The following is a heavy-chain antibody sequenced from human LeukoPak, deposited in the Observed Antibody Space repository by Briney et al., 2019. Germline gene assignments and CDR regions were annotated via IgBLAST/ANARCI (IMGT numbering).Heavy chain of an antibody. CDR1: GYTFTGYY. V-gene: IGHV1-2*06. J-gene: IGHJ4*02. CDR3: ARAESVLYLFDY. CDR2: INPNSGGT. D-gene: IGHD4/OR15-4a*01. Sequence: ASVKVSCKASGYTFTGYYMHWVRQAPGQGLEWMGRINPNSGGTNYAQKLQGRVTMTTDTSTSTAYMELRSLRSDDTAVYYCARAESVLYLFDYWGQGTLVTVSS.